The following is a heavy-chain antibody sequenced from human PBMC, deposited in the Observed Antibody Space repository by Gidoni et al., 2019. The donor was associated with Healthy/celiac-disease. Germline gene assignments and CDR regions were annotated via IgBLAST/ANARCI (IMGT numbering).Heavy chain of an antibody. CDR3: AHSTLYYYGSGSYHTFGDFFDY. Sequence: QITLKESGPTLVTPTQTLTLTCTFSGFSLSTSGVGVGWSRQPPGKALEWLALIYWDDDKRYSPSLKSRLTITKDTSKNQVVLTMTNMDPVDTATYYCAHSTLYYYGSGSYHTFGDFFDYWGQGTLVTVSS. J-gene: IGHJ4*02. CDR2: IYWDDDK. CDR1: GFSLSTSGVG. D-gene: IGHD3-10*01. V-gene: IGHV2-5*02.